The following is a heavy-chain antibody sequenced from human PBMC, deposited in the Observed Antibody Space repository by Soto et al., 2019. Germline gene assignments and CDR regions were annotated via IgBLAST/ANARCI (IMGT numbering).Heavy chain of an antibody. Sequence: QVQLVESGGGVVQPGRSLRLSCAASGFTFSSYAMHWVRQAPGKGLEWVAVISYDGSNKYYADSVKGRFTISRDNSKNTLYLQMNSLRAEDTAVYYCARDGGQYWYYFDYWGQGTLVTVSS. CDR1: GFTFSSYA. CDR3: ARDGGQYWYYFDY. J-gene: IGHJ4*02. D-gene: IGHD3-16*01. V-gene: IGHV3-30-3*01. CDR2: ISYDGSNK.